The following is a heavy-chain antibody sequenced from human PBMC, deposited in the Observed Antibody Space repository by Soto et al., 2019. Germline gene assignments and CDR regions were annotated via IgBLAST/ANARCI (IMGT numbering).Heavy chain of an antibody. CDR2: IYYSGST. D-gene: IGHD2-2*01. Sequence: SETLSLTCTVSGGSISSGGYYWSWIRQHPGKGLEWIGYIYYSGSTYYNPSLKSRVTISVDTSKNQFSLKLSSVTAADTAVYYCARERWRDCSSTSCPRDVWGQGTTVTVSS. V-gene: IGHV4-31*03. CDR3: ARERWRDCSSTSCPRDV. J-gene: IGHJ6*02. CDR1: GGSISSGGYY.